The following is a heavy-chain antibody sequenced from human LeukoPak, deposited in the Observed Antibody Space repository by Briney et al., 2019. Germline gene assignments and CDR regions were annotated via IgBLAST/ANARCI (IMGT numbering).Heavy chain of an antibody. Sequence: GGSLRLSCAASGFTFSSYALHWVRQAPGKGLEFVSAISGHGRSTYYASSVKGRFTISRDNSRNTLYLQMGSLRPEDMAVYYCASYRYGSSFAFDIWGQGTMVTVSS. CDR1: GFTFSSYA. J-gene: IGHJ3*02. D-gene: IGHD6-6*01. V-gene: IGHV3-64*01. CDR2: ISGHGRST. CDR3: ASYRYGSSFAFDI.